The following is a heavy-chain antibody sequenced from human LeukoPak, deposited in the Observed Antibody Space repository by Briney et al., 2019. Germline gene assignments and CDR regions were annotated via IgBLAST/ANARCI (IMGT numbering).Heavy chain of an antibody. CDR2: IYSSGST. J-gene: IGHJ5*02. CDR1: GGSITSYF. CDR3: ARMSYNSGSHSA. V-gene: IGHV4-4*07. D-gene: IGHD3-10*01. Sequence: PSETLSLTCTVSGGSITSYFWSWIRQPAGKGLEWIGRIYSSGSTNYNPSLKSRVTMSVDTSKNQFSLKLSSVTAADTAVYYCARMSYNSGSHSAWGRGTLVTVSS.